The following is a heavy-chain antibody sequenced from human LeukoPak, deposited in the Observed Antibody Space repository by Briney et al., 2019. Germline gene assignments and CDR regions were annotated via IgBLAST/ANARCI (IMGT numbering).Heavy chain of an antibody. CDR2: IYYSGST. CDR3: ARVHSLGVGFDY. CDR1: GGSISSYY. D-gene: IGHD1-26*01. Sequence: SETLSLTCTVSGGSISSYYWSWIRQTPGKGLEWIGYIYYSGSTNYNPSLKSRVTISLDTSKNQFSLKLSSVTAADTAVYYCARVHSLGVGFDYWGQGTLVTVSS. V-gene: IGHV4-59*01. J-gene: IGHJ4*02.